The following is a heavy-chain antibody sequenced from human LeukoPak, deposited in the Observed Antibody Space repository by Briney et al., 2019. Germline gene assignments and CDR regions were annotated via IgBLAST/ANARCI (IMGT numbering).Heavy chain of an antibody. V-gene: IGHV3-21*01. CDR1: GFIFSRYG. D-gene: IGHD4-23*01. J-gene: IGHJ3*02. Sequence: GGSLRLSCTGSGFIFSRYGMVWVRQAPGKGLEWVSAMRGDGGDIRYTDSVKGRFTISRDNAKNSLYLQMNSLRVEDTALYYCARVRSVGGNPHAFNIWGQGTMVTVSS. CDR3: ARVRSVGGNPHAFNI. CDR2: MRGDGGDI.